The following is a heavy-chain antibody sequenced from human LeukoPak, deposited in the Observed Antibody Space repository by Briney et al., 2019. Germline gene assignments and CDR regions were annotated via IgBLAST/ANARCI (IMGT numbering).Heavy chain of an antibody. CDR1: GFTFSSYE. D-gene: IGHD1-26*01. CDR2: ISSSGSTI. CDR3: AKDYEPLVGVHRWGDWFDP. J-gene: IGHJ5*02. Sequence: GGSLRLSCAASGFTFSSYEMNWVRQAPGKGLEWVSYISSSGSTIYYADSVKGRFTISRDNPKNTLYLQMNSLRAEDTAVYYCAKDYEPLVGVHRWGDWFDPWGQGTLATVSS. V-gene: IGHV3-48*03.